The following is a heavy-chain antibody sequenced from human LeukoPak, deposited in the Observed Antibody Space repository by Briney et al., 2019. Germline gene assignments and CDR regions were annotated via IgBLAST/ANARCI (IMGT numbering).Heavy chain of an antibody. CDR1: GYTFTSYG. D-gene: IGHD6-13*01. CDR2: ISAYNGNT. J-gene: IGHJ4*02. CDR3: ARGWAIAAAAYHFDY. V-gene: IGHV1-18*01. Sequence: ASVKVSCKASGYTFTSYGISWVRQAPGQGLEWMGWISAYNGNTNYAQNLQGRVTMTTDTSTSTAYMELRSLRSDDTAVYYCARGWAIAAAAYHFDYWGQGTLVTVSS.